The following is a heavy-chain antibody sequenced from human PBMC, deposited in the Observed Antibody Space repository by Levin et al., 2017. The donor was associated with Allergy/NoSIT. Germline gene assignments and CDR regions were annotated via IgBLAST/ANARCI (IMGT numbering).Heavy chain of an antibody. CDR3: ARDFSEEMATRVDY. CDR2: ISYDGSNK. J-gene: IGHJ4*02. D-gene: IGHD5-24*01. Sequence: GGSLRLSCAASGFTFSSYAMHWVRQAPGKGLEWVAVISYDGSNKYYADSVKGRFTISRDNSKNTLYLQMNSLRAEDTAVYYCARDFSEEMATRVDYWGQGTLVTVSS. CDR1: GFTFSSYA. V-gene: IGHV3-30-3*01.